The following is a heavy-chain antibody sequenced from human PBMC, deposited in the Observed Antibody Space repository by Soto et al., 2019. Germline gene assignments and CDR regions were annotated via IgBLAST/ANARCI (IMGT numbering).Heavy chain of an antibody. Sequence: RGESLKISCTGSGYSFTSYWIGWVRQMPGKGLEWMGIIYPGDSDTRYSPSFQGQVTISADKSISTAYLQWSSLKASDTAMYYCASVENQGSSRLWLVRGDSYYYYGMDVWGQGTTVTVSS. CDR2: IYPGDSDT. D-gene: IGHD6-19*01. CDR1: GYSFTSYW. CDR3: ASVENQGSSRLWLVRGDSYYYYGMDV. V-gene: IGHV5-51*01. J-gene: IGHJ6*02.